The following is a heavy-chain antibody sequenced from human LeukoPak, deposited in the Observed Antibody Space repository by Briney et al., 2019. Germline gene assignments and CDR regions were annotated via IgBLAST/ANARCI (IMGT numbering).Heavy chain of an antibody. J-gene: IGHJ5*02. CDR1: GGSVSSGSYY. V-gene: IGHV4-61*01. Sequence: SETLSLTCTVSGGSVSSGSYYWSWIRQPPGKGLEWIGYIYYSGSTNYNPSLKSRVTISVDTSKNQFSLKLSSVTAADTAVYYCARVVRYFDWLLKGTAHNWFDPWGQGTLVTVSS. CDR3: ARVVRYFDWLLKGTAHNWFDP. D-gene: IGHD3-9*01. CDR2: IYYSGST.